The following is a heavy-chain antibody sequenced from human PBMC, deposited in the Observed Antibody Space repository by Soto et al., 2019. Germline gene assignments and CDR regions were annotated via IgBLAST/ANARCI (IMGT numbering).Heavy chain of an antibody. J-gene: IGHJ4*02. CDR2: ISIYNGKT. CDR3: ARSPMAPIPVDV. CDR1: GYTFTSHG. V-gene: IGHV1-18*04. Sequence: ASVKVSCKASGYTFTSHGFTWVRQAPGQGLEWMGWISIYNGKTHYAQKFQGRRTLTTDTSTSTAYMELRSLTSYDTAGYFCARSPMAPIPVDVWGQVALVTVAS. D-gene: IGHD3-10*01.